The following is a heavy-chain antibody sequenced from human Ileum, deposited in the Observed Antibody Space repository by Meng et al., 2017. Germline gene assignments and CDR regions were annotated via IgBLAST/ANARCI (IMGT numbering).Heavy chain of an antibody. J-gene: IGHJ4*02. Sequence: QGQRREAGPGLVRPSGTLPLTCAVSSGSISSNTYWSWVRQPPGKGLEWIGQISHSGSAYYNPSLKSRVTMSVDKSKSQFSLMLTSVTAADTAIYYCARHGGYSQDFWGQGTLVTVSS. CDR1: SGSISSNTY. V-gene: IGHV4-4*02. CDR2: ISHSGSA. CDR3: ARHGGYSQDF. D-gene: IGHD4-23*01.